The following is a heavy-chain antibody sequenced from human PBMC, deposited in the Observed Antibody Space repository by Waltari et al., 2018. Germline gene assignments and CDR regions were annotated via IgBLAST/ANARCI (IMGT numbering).Heavy chain of an antibody. J-gene: IGHJ6*02. V-gene: IGHV3-33*01. CDR1: GFSFTSYG. CDR3: ARDRWQLLSDYYGMDV. D-gene: IGHD3-10*01. CDR2: IWYDGTNK. Sequence: QVQLVESGGTVVQPGGSLRLSCAASGFSFTSYGMHWVRQAPGKGLEWVAVIWYDGTNKDYADSVKGRFTIYRDTSNNTLYLQMTSLGVEDTAVYYCARDRWQLLSDYYGMDVWGQGTTVTVSS.